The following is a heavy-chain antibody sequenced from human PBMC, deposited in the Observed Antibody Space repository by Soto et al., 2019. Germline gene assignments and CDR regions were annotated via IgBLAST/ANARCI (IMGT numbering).Heavy chain of an antibody. V-gene: IGHV3-33*01. Sequence: SMRLSCAASGFTFSSYGMHWVRQAPGKGLEWVAVIWYDGSNKYYADSVKGRFTISRDNSKNTLYLQMNSLRAEDTAVYYCARERGSMIVVLGPFDYWGQGTLVTVSS. CDR3: ARERGSMIVVLGPFDY. CDR2: IWYDGSNK. J-gene: IGHJ4*02. D-gene: IGHD3-22*01. CDR1: GFTFSSYG.